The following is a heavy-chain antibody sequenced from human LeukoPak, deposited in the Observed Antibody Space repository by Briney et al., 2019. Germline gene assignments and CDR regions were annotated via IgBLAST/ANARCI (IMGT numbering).Heavy chain of an antibody. V-gene: IGHV4-59*08. D-gene: IGHD4-23*01. Sequence: PSETLSLTCTVSGGSISSYYWSWIRQPPGKGLEWIGYIYYSGSTNYNPSLKSRVTISVDTSKNQFSLKLSSVTAADTAVYYCAGLPTTVVKDDAFDIWGQGTMVTVSS. CDR1: GGSISSYY. CDR2: IYYSGST. J-gene: IGHJ3*02. CDR3: AGLPTTVVKDDAFDI.